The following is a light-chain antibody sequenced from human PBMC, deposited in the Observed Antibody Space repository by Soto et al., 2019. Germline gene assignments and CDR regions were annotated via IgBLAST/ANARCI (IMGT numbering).Light chain of an antibody. J-gene: IGLJ2*01. CDR1: MRDVGAYNL. Sequence: QSALTQPASVSGSPGQSIAISCAGTMRDVGAYNLVSWYQQHPGRAPQLIIYEVRNRPSGISFRFSGSKSGNTASLTISGLQAEDEADYYCSSYTSKSSLIFGGGTKVTVL. V-gene: IGLV2-14*01. CDR2: EVR. CDR3: SSYTSKSSLI.